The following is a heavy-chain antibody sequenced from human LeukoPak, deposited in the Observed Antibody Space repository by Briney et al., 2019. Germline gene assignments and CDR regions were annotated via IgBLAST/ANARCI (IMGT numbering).Heavy chain of an antibody. Sequence: GGSLRLSCAASGFTFSSYAMSWVRQAPGKGLEWVSAISGSGGSTYYADSVKGRFTISRDNSKNTLYLQMNSLRAEDTAVYYCAKTQKNEEWLFESPFDYWGQGTLVTVYS. J-gene: IGHJ4*02. CDR3: AKTQKNEEWLFESPFDY. D-gene: IGHD3-3*01. CDR2: ISGSGGST. CDR1: GFTFSSYA. V-gene: IGHV3-23*01.